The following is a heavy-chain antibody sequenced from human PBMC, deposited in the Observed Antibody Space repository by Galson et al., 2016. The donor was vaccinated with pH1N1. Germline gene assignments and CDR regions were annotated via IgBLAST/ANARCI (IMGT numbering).Heavy chain of an antibody. Sequence: SLRLSCAASGFTLSDYWMNWVRQAPGKGLEWVANIKPDGSQTYYVDAVKGRFTISRDNVKNSMFLHMSSLRAEDTAVYYCARAVATRESFWGQGTLVTVSS. V-gene: IGHV3-7*03. D-gene: IGHD5-24*01. J-gene: IGHJ4*02. CDR3: ARAVATRESF. CDR1: GFTLSDYW. CDR2: IKPDGSQT.